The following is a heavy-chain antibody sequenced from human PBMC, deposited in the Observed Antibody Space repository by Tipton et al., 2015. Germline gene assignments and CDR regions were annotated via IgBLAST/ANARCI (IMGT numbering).Heavy chain of an antibody. D-gene: IGHD6-13*01. CDR2: IHRRGTPI. V-gene: IGHV3-48*02. J-gene: IGHJ4*02. Sequence: GSLRLSCAASGFTLGSYSMDWVRQAPGKGLDWLSYIHRRGTPIYYTESVKGRFTISRDEAKNSLYLQMNSLRDEDTGVYYCTRDSGITGADAYWGQGTLVTVSS. CDR1: GFTLGSYS. CDR3: TRDSGITGADAY.